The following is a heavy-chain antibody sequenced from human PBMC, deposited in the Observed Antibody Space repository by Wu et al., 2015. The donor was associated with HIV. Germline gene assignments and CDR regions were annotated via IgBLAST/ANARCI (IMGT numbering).Heavy chain of an antibody. J-gene: IGHJ4*02. Sequence: QVQLVQSGAEVRRPGSSVKVSCKASGGNFRSYLFSWVRQAPGQGLEWMGGVIPMFGSTNYAQNFQGRVTITADESTSTAYMELSSLRSEDTAVYYCARHYGDTSHFDYWGQGTLVTVSS. CDR2: VIPMFGST. CDR3: ARHYGDTSHFDY. D-gene: IGHD4-17*01. CDR1: GGNFRSYL. V-gene: IGHV1-69*12.